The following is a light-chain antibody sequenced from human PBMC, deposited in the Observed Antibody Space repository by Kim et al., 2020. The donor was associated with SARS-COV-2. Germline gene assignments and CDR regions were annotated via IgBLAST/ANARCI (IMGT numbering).Light chain of an antibody. CDR2: GAS. CDR1: QSVSSK. Sequence: VSPGERAPLSCRASQSVSSKLAWYQQKPGQAPRLLIFGASTRATGIPSRFSGSGSGTEFTLTISSLQSEDFAVYYCHHYNNWPLTFSGGTKVDIK. J-gene: IGKJ4*01. CDR3: HHYNNWPLT. V-gene: IGKV3-15*01.